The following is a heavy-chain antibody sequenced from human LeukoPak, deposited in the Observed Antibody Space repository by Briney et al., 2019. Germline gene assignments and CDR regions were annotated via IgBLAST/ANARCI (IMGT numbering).Heavy chain of an antibody. D-gene: IGHD3-3*01. CDR2: IYSGGST. Sequence: GGSLRLSCAASGFTVSSNYMSWVRQAPGKGREWVSVIYSGGSTYYADSVKGRFTISRDNSKNTLYLQMNSLRPEDTAVYYCARDLRLTTIFGVVSNWGQGTLVTVSS. CDR1: GFTVSSNY. V-gene: IGHV3-66*02. CDR3: ARDLRLTTIFGVVSN. J-gene: IGHJ4*02.